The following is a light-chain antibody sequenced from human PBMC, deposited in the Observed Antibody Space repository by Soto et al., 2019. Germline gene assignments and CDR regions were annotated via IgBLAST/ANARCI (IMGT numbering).Light chain of an antibody. CDR1: SSNIGNNY. CDR3: GTWDSSLGAYV. J-gene: IGLJ1*01. CDR2: DNN. Sequence: QSVLTQPPSVSAAPGQKVTISCAGSSSNIGNNYVSWYQQLPGTAPKRLIYDNNKQPSGIPDRFSGSKYGTSATLGITGLQTGDEADYYCGTWDSSLGAYVFGTGTKVTVL. V-gene: IGLV1-51*01.